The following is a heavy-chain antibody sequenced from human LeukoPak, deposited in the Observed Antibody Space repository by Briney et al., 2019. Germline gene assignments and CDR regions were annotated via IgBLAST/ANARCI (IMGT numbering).Heavy chain of an antibody. CDR2: IYYSGST. Sequence: SETLSLTCTVSGGSISSSSYYWGWIRHPPGKGLEWIGSIYYSGSTYYNPSLKSRVTISVDTSKNQFSLKLSSVTAADTAVYYCARDRGGSSGAFDIWGQGTMVTVSS. J-gene: IGHJ3*02. CDR3: ARDRGGSSGAFDI. V-gene: IGHV4-39*07. CDR1: GGSISSSSYY. D-gene: IGHD2-15*01.